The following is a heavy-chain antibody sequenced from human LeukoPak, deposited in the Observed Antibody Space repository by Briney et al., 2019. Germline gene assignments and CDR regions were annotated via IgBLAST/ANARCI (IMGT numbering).Heavy chain of an antibody. CDR1: GGTFSSYA. CDR3: ARDPLARGHSGYDGN. Sequence: GASVKVSCKASGGTFSSYAISWVRQAPGQGLEWMGGIIPIFGTANYAQKFQGRVTITTDESTSTAYMELSSLRSEDTAVYYCARDPLARGHSGYDGNWGQGTLVTVSS. J-gene: IGHJ4*02. V-gene: IGHV1-69*05. D-gene: IGHD5-12*01. CDR2: IIPIFGTA.